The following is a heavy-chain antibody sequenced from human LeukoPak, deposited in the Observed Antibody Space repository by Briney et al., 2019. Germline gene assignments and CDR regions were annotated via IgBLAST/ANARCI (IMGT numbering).Heavy chain of an antibody. Sequence: ASVKVSCKASGYTFTSYGISWVRQAPGQGLEWMGWISAYNGNTNYAQKLQGRVTMTTDTSTSTAYMELRSLRSDDTAVYYCARGTHYYDSSGYYYWMNFFDYWGQGTLVTVSS. CDR3: ARGTHYYDSSGYYYWMNFFDY. J-gene: IGHJ4*02. CDR1: GYTFTSYG. D-gene: IGHD3-22*01. V-gene: IGHV1-18*01. CDR2: ISAYNGNT.